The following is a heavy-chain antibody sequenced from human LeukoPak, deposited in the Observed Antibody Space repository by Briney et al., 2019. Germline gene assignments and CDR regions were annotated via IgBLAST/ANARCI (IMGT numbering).Heavy chain of an antibody. CDR1: GFVSFTSA. J-gene: IGHJ5*01. CDR2: ISGFGGST. CDR3: ARGSYGNYDS. D-gene: IGHD4-11*01. Sequence: PGGSLTLSCAASGFVSFTSAMSWVRQAPGKGLEWVSTISGFGGSTFYADSVKGRFTISRDNIQNMVSLQMNSLRAEDAAVYYCARGSYGNYDSWGQGTLVTVSS. V-gene: IGHV3-23*01.